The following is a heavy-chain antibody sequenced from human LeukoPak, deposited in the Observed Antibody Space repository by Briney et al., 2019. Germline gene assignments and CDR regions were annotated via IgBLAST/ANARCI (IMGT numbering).Heavy chain of an antibody. CDR3: ARRAGAYSHPYDY. CDR2: IYSDNT. D-gene: IGHD4/OR15-4a*01. V-gene: IGHV3-53*01. Sequence: GGSLRLSCAASGFNFNIYDMSWVRQAPGKGLEWVSFIYSDNTHYSDSVKGRFTISRDNSKNTLYLQMNSLRAEDTAVYYCARRAGAYSHPYDYWGQGTLVTVSS. CDR1: GFNFNIYD. J-gene: IGHJ4*02.